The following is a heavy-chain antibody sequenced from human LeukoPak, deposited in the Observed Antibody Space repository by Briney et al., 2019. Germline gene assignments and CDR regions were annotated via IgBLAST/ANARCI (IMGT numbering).Heavy chain of an antibody. Sequence: SVKVSCKAYGGTFSSYAISWVRQAPGQGLEWMGRIIPILGIANYAQKFQGRVTITADKSTSTAYMELSSLRSEDTAVYYCARIPQIYSSGWYQPLYYYYGMDVWGQGTTVTVSS. CDR3: ARIPQIYSSGWYQPLYYYYGMDV. J-gene: IGHJ6*02. D-gene: IGHD6-19*01. V-gene: IGHV1-69*04. CDR2: IIPILGIA. CDR1: GGTFSSYA.